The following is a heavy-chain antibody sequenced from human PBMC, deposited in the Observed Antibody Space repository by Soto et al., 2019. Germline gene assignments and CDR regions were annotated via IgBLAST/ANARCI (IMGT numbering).Heavy chain of an antibody. D-gene: IGHD4-17*01. CDR2: ISSSSYTI. V-gene: IGHV3-48*02. J-gene: IGHJ4*02. CDR1: GFTFSSYN. CDR3: ARPQDNGDYSPDY. Sequence: EVQLVESGGGLVQPGGSLRLSCAASGFTFSSYNMNWVRQAPGKGLEWVSYISSSSYTIYYTDSVKGRFTISRDNAKHSVYLQMNSLRDEDTAVYYCARPQDNGDYSPDYWGQGTLVTVSS.